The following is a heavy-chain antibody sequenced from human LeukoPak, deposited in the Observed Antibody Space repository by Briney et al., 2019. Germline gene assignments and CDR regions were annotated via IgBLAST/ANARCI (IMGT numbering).Heavy chain of an antibody. J-gene: IGHJ6*03. D-gene: IGHD6-19*01. CDR2: INPSGGST. CDR1: GYTFTSYY. CDR3: ARDRSVGGWYNYYYYMDV. Sequence: WASVKVSCKASGYTFTSYYMHWVRQAPGQGLEWMGIINPSGGSTSYAQKFQGRVTMTRDTSTSTVYMELNSLRSEDTAVYYCARDRSVGGWYNYYYYMDVWGKGATVTISS. V-gene: IGHV1-46*01.